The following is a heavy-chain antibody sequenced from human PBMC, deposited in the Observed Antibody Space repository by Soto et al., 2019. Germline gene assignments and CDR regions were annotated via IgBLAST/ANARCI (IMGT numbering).Heavy chain of an antibody. CDR3: AGSTITTNPYFAY. V-gene: IGHV4-39*01. CDR1: GDSSSRTSYN. J-gene: IGHJ4*02. D-gene: IGHD4-4*01. CDR2: IYSSGST. Sequence: PXXTLSLACTVCGDSSSRTSYNWGSIRQPPGKGLEWIGSIYSSGSTYYNPSLNSRVTISVDTSKNQFFLKVTSVNAADAAVYSCAGSTITTNPYFAYWGRGTLVTVSS.